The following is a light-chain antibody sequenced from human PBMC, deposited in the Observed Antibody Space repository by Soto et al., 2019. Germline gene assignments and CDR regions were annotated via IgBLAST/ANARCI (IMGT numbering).Light chain of an antibody. CDR1: QSISTY. CDR3: QHRSTWPPD. V-gene: IGKV3-11*01. CDR2: DAS. J-gene: IGKJ5*01. Sequence: DIVVTQSPVTLSLSPGDTATLSCRASQSISTYLYWFQHKPGQAPRLLLYDASNRAAGVPARFTGSESGTDFTLSISSLEPEDFAVYYCQHRSTWPPDFGQVTRLEIK.